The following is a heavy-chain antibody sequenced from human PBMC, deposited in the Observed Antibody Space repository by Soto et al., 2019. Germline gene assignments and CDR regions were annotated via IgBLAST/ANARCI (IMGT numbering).Heavy chain of an antibody. CDR2: ISCSGAAT. CDR1: GLTFSSYV. V-gene: IGHV3-23*01. Sequence: EVQLLESGGGLLQPGGSLRLSCAASGLTFSSYVMSWVRQAPEKGLEWVSTISCSGAATYSADSVKGRFTISRDNSKNTLYLQMNSLRAEDTAVYYCAKSERFDPWGQGTLVTVSS. J-gene: IGHJ5*02. CDR3: AKSERFDP.